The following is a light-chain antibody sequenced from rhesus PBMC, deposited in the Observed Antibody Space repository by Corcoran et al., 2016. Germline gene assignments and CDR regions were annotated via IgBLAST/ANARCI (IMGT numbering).Light chain of an antibody. CDR3: KQYSSSPYS. V-gene: IGKV1-22*01. CDR1: QSISSW. Sequence: DIQMTQSPSSLSASVGDTVTITCRASQSISSWLAWYQQKPGKAPKLLIYKASTLQSGVPSRFSGSGSGTDFTRTISSLQSEDFATYYCKQYSSSPYSFGQGTKVEIK. J-gene: IGKJ2*01. CDR2: KAS.